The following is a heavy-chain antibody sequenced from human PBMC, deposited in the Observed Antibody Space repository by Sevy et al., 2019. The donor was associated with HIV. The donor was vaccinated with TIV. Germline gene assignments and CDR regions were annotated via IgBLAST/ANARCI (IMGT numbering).Heavy chain of an antibody. Sequence: GGSLRLSCAASGFIFSSYTMTWVRQAPGKGLEWVSAISSSSYNIYYADSVKGRFTISRDNAKNSLYLQMNSVRVEDTAVYYCAREWGSNYDSSGVFDYWGQGTLVTVSS. J-gene: IGHJ4*02. CDR3: AREWGSNYDSSGVFDY. D-gene: IGHD3-22*01. CDR2: ISSSSYNI. CDR1: GFIFSSYT. V-gene: IGHV3-21*06.